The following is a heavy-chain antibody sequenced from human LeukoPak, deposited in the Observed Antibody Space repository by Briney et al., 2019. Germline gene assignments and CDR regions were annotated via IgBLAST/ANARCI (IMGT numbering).Heavy chain of an antibody. J-gene: IGHJ6*02. CDR1: GFTFSSYG. V-gene: IGHV3-30*18. CDR2: ISYDGSNK. CDR3: AKDHGEVVAAVRDNYYYYYGMDV. D-gene: IGHD2-15*01. Sequence: GRSLRLSCAASGFTFSSYGMHWVRQAPGKGLGWVAVISYDGSNKYYADSVKGRFTISRDNSKNTLYLQMNSLRAEDTAVYYCAKDHGEVVAAVRDNYYYYYGMDVWGQGTTVTVSS.